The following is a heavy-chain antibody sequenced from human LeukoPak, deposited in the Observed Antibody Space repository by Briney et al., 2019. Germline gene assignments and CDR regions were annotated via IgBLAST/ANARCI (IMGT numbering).Heavy chain of an antibody. D-gene: IGHD3-3*01. CDR1: GGSISSGGYY. CDR2: IYYSGST. V-gene: IGHV4-61*08. J-gene: IGHJ6*02. CDR3: ARVKYYDFWSGYYYYYGMDV. Sequence: PSETLSLTCTVSGGSISSGGYYWSWIRQPPGKGLEWIGYIYYSGSTNYNPSLKSRVTISVDTSKNQFSLKLSSVTAADTAVYYCARVKYYDFWSGYYYYYGMDVWGQGTTVTVSS.